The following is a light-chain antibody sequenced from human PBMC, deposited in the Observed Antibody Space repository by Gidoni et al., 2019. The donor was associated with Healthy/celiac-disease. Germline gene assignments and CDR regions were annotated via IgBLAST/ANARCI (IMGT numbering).Light chain of an antibody. Sequence: QSALTQPASVSGSPGQTITISCTGTSSDDGSYNLVSCYQQHPGKAPKFMIYEVSKRPSWVSNRFSGSKSGNTASLTISGLQAEYAADYYCCSYAGSSTFVVFGGGTKLTVL. CDR1: SSDDGSYNL. CDR2: EVS. J-gene: IGLJ2*01. CDR3: CSYAGSSTFVV. V-gene: IGLV2-23*02.